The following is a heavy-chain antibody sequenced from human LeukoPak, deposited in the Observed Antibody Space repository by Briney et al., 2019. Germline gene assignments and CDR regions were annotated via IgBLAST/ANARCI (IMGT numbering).Heavy chain of an antibody. D-gene: IGHD3-22*01. Sequence: GGSLRLSCAASGFTFSSYEMNWVRQAPGKGLEWVSYIISSGRSIYYADSVKGRFTISRDNAKNSLYLQMNSLRAEDTAVYYCARGSHFSGLYWGRGTLVTVSS. CDR1: GFTFSSYE. CDR3: ARGSHFSGLY. CDR2: IISSGRSI. V-gene: IGHV3-48*03. J-gene: IGHJ4*02.